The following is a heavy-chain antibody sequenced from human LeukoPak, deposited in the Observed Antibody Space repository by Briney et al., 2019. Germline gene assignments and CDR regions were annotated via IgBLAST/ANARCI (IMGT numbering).Heavy chain of an antibody. CDR1: GFTFSNYW. CDR2: IKHDGRDK. Sequence: GGSLRLSCAASGFTFSNYWMSWVRQAPGKGLEWVANIKHDGRDKHYVDSVKGRFTIARDSAKNSLNLQMNSLRAEDTAVYYCARGGNYDILTGYIYDCWGQGTLVTVSS. CDR3: ARGGNYDILTGYIYDC. V-gene: IGHV3-7*03. J-gene: IGHJ4*02. D-gene: IGHD3-9*01.